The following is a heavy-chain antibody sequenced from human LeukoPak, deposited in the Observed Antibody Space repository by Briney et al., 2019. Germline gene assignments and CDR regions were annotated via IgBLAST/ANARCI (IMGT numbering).Heavy chain of an antibody. J-gene: IGHJ4*02. CDR3: VRDDRSYGVDY. V-gene: IGHV3-74*01. Sequence: GGSLRLSWAASGFTFSSHWMHWVRQAPGKGLVCVARIKSDGTYRDYGDSVRGRFTISRDNAKDTLYLQMNSLRAEDTAVYYCVRDDRSYGVDYWGQGTPVTVSS. CDR2: IKSDGTYR. D-gene: IGHD4-17*01. CDR1: GFTFSSHW.